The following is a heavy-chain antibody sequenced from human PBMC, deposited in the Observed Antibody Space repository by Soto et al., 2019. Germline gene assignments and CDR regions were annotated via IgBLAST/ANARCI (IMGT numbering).Heavy chain of an antibody. V-gene: IGHV3-33*01. D-gene: IGHD3-10*01. Sequence: GGSLRLSCAASGFTFSSYGMHWVRQAPGKGLEWVAVIWYDGSNKYYADSVKGRFTISRDNSKNTLYLQMNSPRAEDTAVYYCARGAMVRGVIGSNGMDVWGQGTTVTVSS. CDR2: IWYDGSNK. CDR1: GFTFSSYG. J-gene: IGHJ6*02. CDR3: ARGAMVRGVIGSNGMDV.